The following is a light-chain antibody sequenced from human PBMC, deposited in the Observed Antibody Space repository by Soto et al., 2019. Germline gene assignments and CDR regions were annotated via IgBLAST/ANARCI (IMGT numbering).Light chain of an antibody. Sequence: TLLTQSPGTLSWSPGESATRSGRASQSVSSSDLAWYQQKPGQAPRLLIYGASSRATGIPDRFSGSGSGTDFTLTISRLEPEDFAVYYCQQYGTPPQTFGQGTKVDIK. CDR1: QSVSSSD. CDR2: GAS. J-gene: IGKJ1*01. CDR3: QQYGTPPQT. V-gene: IGKV3-20*01.